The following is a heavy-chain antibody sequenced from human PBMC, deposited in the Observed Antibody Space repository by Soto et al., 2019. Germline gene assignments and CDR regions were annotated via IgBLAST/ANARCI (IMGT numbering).Heavy chain of an antibody. D-gene: IGHD6-13*01. CDR2: IYPGDHET. J-gene: IGHJ4*02. CDR1: GYSFTSYW. CDR3: ARSPRSSPYFDY. Sequence: GESLKISCKGSGYSFTSYWIGWVRQLPGKGLEWMGIIYPGDHETRYSPSFHGKVTISADKSINTAYLQWNSLEASDTAFYFCARSPRSSPYFDYWGQGALVTVSS. V-gene: IGHV5-51*01.